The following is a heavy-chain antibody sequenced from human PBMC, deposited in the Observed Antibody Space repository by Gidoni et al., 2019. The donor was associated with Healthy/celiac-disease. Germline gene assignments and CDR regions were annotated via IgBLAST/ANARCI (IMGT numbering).Heavy chain of an antibody. CDR1: GGTFSSYA. Sequence: QVQLVQSGAEVKKPGSSLKVSCTASGGTFSSYAISWVRQAPGQGLEWMGGIIPIVGTANYGQKFQGRVTITADESTSTAYMELSSLRSEDTAVYYCARAGLGWQLALSWFDPWGQGTLVTVSS. CDR2: IIPIVGTA. CDR3: ARAGLGWQLALSWFDP. D-gene: IGHD6-6*01. V-gene: IGHV1-69*01. J-gene: IGHJ5*02.